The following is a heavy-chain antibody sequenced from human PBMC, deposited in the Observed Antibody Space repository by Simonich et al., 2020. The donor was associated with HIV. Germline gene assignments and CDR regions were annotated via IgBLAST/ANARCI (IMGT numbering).Heavy chain of an antibody. CDR2: INHSGST. CDR1: GGSFSGYY. J-gene: IGHJ4*02. Sequence: QVQLQQWGAGLLKPSETLSLTCAVYGGSFSGYYCSWNRQPPGKGLECIGEINHSGSTNYHPSRKSRVTISVDTSKNQFSLKLSSVTAADTAVYYCARGFYQRLYYFDYWGQGTLVTVSS. CDR3: ARGFYQRLYYFDY. V-gene: IGHV4-34*01. D-gene: IGHD2-2*01.